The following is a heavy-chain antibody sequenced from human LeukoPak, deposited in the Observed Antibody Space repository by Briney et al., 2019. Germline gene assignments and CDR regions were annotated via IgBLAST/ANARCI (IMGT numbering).Heavy chain of an antibody. V-gene: IGHV3-66*02. J-gene: IGHJ4*02. CDR2: IYSGRST. CDR1: GFTVSSNY. Sequence: GVSLRLSCAASGFTVSSNYMSWVRQAPGKGLEWVSVIYSGRSTYYADSVTDRFTISRDNSKNTLYRQMNSLRAEDTAVYYCARDLEIGGQGTLVTVSS. CDR3: ARDLEI.